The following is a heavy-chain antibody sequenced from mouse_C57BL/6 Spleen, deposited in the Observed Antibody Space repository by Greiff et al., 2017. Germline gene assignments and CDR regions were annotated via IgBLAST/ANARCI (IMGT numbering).Heavy chain of an antibody. CDR3: ARSYYYGSSFYYAIDY. D-gene: IGHD1-1*01. J-gene: IGHJ4*01. V-gene: IGHV5-17*01. CDR1: GFTFSDYG. CDR2: ISSGSSTI. Sequence: EVMLVESGGGLVKPGGSLKLSCAASGFTFSDYGMHWVRQAPEKGLEWVAYISSGSSTIYYADTVKGRFTISRDKAKHTLFLQMTSLRSEDTAMYYCARSYYYGSSFYYAIDYWGQGTSVTVSS.